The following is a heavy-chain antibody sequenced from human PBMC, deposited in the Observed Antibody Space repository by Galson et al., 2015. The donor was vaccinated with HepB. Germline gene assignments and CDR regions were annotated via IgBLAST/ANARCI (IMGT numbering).Heavy chain of an antibody. CDR3: ATVQAKRMPFIVDSDF. Sequence: SLRLSCAASGFTFSSYAMSWVRQAPGKGLEWVSAISGSGGSTYYADSVKGRFTISRDNSKNTLYLQMNSLRDEDTAVYYCATVQAKRMPFIVDSDFWCPGALVTVSS. CDR1: GFTFSSYA. V-gene: IGHV3-23*01. J-gene: IGHJ4*02. CDR2: ISGSGGST. D-gene: IGHD1-26*01.